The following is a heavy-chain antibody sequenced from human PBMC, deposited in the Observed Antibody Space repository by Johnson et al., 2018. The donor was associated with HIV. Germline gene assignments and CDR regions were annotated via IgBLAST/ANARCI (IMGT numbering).Heavy chain of an antibody. CDR3: ARIPGSGWEHDAFDI. CDR2: ISYDGSNK. J-gene: IGHJ3*02. Sequence: QVQLVESGGGLVQPGRSLRLSCAASGFTFDDYAMNWVRQAPGKGLEWMAIISYDGSNKNYADSVKGRFTISRDNAKNSLYLQMNSLRAEDTAVYYCARIPGSGWEHDAFDIWGQGTLVTVSS. V-gene: IGHV3-30*03. CDR1: GFTFDDYA. D-gene: IGHD6-19*01.